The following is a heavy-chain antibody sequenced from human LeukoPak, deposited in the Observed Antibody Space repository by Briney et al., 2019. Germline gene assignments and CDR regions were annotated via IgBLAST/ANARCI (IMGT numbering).Heavy chain of an antibody. D-gene: IGHD3-9*01. Sequence: GGSLRLSCAASGFTVSSNYMSWVRQAPGKGLEWVSVIYSGGSTYYADSVKGRFTISRDNSKNTLYLQMNSLRAEDTAVYYCARSVGLYDILTGYYTDSGAFDIWGQGTMVTVSS. CDR1: GFTVSSNY. CDR2: IYSGGST. J-gene: IGHJ3*02. CDR3: ARSVGLYDILTGYYTDSGAFDI. V-gene: IGHV3-66*01.